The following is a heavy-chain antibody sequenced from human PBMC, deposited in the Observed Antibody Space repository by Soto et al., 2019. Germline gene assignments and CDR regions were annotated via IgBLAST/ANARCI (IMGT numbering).Heavy chain of an antibody. CDR1: GFTFSGYW. Sequence: EVQLVESGGGLVQPGGSLRLSCAASGFTFSGYWMHWVRHAPGKGLEWVLRINTDGTVTATADSVRGRFTIYRDNARNTLYLQMNSLRAEDTAVYYCVRDSSRGTPGVYYGMDVWGQGSMVTVSS. V-gene: IGHV3-74*01. CDR3: VRDSSRGTPGVYYGMDV. J-gene: IGHJ6*02. CDR2: INTDGTVT.